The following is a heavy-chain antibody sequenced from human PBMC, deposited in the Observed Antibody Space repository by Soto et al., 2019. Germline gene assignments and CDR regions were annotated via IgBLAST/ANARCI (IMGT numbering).Heavy chain of an antibody. Sequence: EVQLVESGGGLVQPGGSLRLSCAASGFNFSDHYMDWVRLAPGKGLEWVGRSTNKANSYITEYAASVKDRFTISRDDSKKSLYLTIKSRKAEDTAVYYCVREAYYDDVWGDFREYYFDYWGQGTLVTVSS. D-gene: IGHD3-16*01. V-gene: IGHV3-72*01. J-gene: IGHJ4*02. CDR3: VREAYYDDVWGDFREYYFDY. CDR1: GFNFSDHY. CDR2: STNKANSYIT.